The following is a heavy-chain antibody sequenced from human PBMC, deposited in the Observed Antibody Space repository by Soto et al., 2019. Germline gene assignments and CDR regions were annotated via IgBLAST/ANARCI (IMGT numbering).Heavy chain of an antibody. CDR2: IWYDGSNK. CDR3: AIDGGSYYGSGSYPLYYFDY. D-gene: IGHD3-10*01. CDR1: GFTFSSYG. Sequence: QVQLVESGGGVVQPGRSLRLSCAASGFTFSSYGMHWVRQAPGKGLEWVAVIWYDGSNKYYADSVKGRFTISRDNSKNTLYLQMSSLRAEDTAVYYCAIDGGSYYGSGSYPLYYFDYWGQGTLVTVSS. J-gene: IGHJ4*02. V-gene: IGHV3-33*01.